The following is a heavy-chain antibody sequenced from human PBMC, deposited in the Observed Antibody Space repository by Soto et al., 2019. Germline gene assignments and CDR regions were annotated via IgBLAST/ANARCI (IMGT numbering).Heavy chain of an antibody. D-gene: IGHD3-10*01. Sequence: GGSLRLSCAASGFTLSTYDMHWFRQGTGKGLEWVAALSYAGDTYYPGSVKGRFTVSRESAKNSLYLQMNSLTAGDTAVYYCAKGPHPASGYYYMDVWGKGTTVTVSS. J-gene: IGHJ6*03. CDR3: AKGPHPASGYYYMDV. CDR1: GFTLSTYD. V-gene: IGHV3-13*01. CDR2: LSYAGDT.